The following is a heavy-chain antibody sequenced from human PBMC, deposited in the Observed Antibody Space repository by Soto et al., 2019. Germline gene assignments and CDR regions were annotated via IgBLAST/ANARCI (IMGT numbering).Heavy chain of an antibody. CDR2: ISNDGSNK. D-gene: IGHD5-12*01. Sequence: QVQLVESGGGVVQPGRSLRLSCAASGFTFSSYAMHWVRQAPGKGLEWVAVISNDGSNKYYADSVKGRFTISRDNSKNTLYLQMNSLRAEDTAVYYCARGPLNYDYFDYWGQGTLVTVSS. CDR3: ARGPLNYDYFDY. J-gene: IGHJ4*02. V-gene: IGHV3-30-3*01. CDR1: GFTFSSYA.